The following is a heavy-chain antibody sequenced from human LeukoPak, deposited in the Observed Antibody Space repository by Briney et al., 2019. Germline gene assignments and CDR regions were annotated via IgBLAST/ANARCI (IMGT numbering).Heavy chain of an antibody. D-gene: IGHD2-15*01. J-gene: IGHJ4*02. CDR1: GFTFDDYG. CDR2: INWNGGST. Sequence: GGSLRISCAASGFTFDDYGMSWVRQAPGKGLEWVSGINWNGGSTGYADSVKGRFTISRDNAKNSLYLQMNSLRAEDTAVYYCARGAGWYCGGGSCYAFYFDYWGQGNLVTVSS. V-gene: IGHV3-20*04. CDR3: ARGAGWYCGGGSCYAFYFDY.